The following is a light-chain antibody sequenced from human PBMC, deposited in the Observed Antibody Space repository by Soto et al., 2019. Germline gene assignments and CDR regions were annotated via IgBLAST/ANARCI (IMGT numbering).Light chain of an antibody. V-gene: IGKV1-5*01. CDR2: DAS. CDR1: QNIRSR. J-gene: IGKJ1*01. CDR3: QQYHSYWT. Sequence: DFQMTQSPSTLSASVGDRVTITCRASQNIRSRLAWLQQKPVKAPKLLIYDASSLESGVPQRFSGSGSGTEFTLTISSLQTDDFSTYYCQQYHSYWTFGQGTKVDIK.